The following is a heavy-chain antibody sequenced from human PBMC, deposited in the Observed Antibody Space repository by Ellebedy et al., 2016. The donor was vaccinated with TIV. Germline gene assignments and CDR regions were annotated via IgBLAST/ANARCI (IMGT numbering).Heavy chain of an antibody. CDR2: ISWRSSSV. Sequence: PGGSLRLSCAASGFTFDNYAMHWVRHAPGKGLEWLSGISWRSSSVDYADSVKGRFSISRDNSKNTLYVQMNSLRAEDTAVYYCARGGRDQWLIDYWGQGTLVTVSS. CDR1: GFTFDNYA. V-gene: IGHV3-9*01. CDR3: ARGGRDQWLIDY. J-gene: IGHJ4*02. D-gene: IGHD6-19*01.